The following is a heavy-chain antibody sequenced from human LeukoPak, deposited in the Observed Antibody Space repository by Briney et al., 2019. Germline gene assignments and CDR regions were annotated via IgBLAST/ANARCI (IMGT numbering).Heavy chain of an antibody. CDR2: INHSGST. CDR1: GGSFSGYY. J-gene: IGHJ6*02. D-gene: IGHD2-15*01. CDR3: ARALRGYCSGGSCSYYYGMDV. V-gene: IGHV4-34*01. Sequence: SETLSLTCAVYGGSFSGYYWSWIRQPQGKGLEWIGEINHSGSTNYNPSLKSRVTISVDTSKNQFSLKLSSVTAADTAVYYCARALRGYCSGGSCSYYYGMDVWGQGTTVTVSS.